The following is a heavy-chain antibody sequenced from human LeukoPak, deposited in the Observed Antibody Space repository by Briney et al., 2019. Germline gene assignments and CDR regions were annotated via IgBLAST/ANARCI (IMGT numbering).Heavy chain of an antibody. CDR3: AKFNIGSSGDAFDI. CDR1: GFTFSDYY. V-gene: IGHV3-11*04. J-gene: IGHJ3*02. CDR2: ISDSGSSI. D-gene: IGHD3-22*01. Sequence: GGSLRLSCAASGFTFSDYYMSWIRQAPGKGLEWVSHISDSGSSIYYADSVKGRFTISRDNSKNTLYLQMNSLRAEDTAVYYCAKFNIGSSGDAFDIWGQGTMVTVSS.